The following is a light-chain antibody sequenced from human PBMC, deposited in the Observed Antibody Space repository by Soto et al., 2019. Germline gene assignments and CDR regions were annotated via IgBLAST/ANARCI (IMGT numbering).Light chain of an antibody. J-gene: IGKJ1*01. Sequence: DIVMTQSPDSLAVSLGERATINCKSSQSVLHSSNDQNFLTWYQQKPGQPPKLLIYWASTRESGVPDRFSGSGSGTDFTLTISSLQAEDVAVYYCHQYDSAPWTFGQGTKVELK. CDR2: WAS. CDR3: HQYDSAPWT. V-gene: IGKV4-1*01. CDR1: QSVLHSSNDQNF.